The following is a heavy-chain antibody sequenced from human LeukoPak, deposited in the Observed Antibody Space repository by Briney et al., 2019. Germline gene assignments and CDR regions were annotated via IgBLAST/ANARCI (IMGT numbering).Heavy chain of an antibody. CDR3: ATRRVVVVAATPSYYGMDV. Sequence: SETLSLTCAVYGGSFSVYYWSWIRQPPGKGLEWIGEINHSGSTNYNPSLKSRLTISVDTSKNQFSLKLSSVTAADTAVYYCATRRVVVVAATPSYYGMDVWGQGTTVTVSS. J-gene: IGHJ6*02. CDR2: INHSGST. D-gene: IGHD2-15*01. V-gene: IGHV4-34*01. CDR1: GGSFSVYY.